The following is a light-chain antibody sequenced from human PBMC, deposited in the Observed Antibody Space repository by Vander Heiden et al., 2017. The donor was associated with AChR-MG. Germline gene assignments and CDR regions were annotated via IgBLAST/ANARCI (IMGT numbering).Light chain of an antibody. CDR3: QQSDSTPRT. Sequence: DIQMTQSPSSLSASVGDRVTITCRASQSISSYLNWYQHKPGKAPKLLIYAASSLQSGVPSRFSGSGSRTDFTLTISSLQPEDFATYYCQQSDSTPRTFGHGTKVDIK. CDR1: QSISSY. J-gene: IGKJ3*01. V-gene: IGKV1-39*01. CDR2: AAS.